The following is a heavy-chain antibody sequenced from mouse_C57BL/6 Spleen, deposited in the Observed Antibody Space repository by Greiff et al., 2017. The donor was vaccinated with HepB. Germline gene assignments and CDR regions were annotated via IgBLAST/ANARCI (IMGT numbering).Heavy chain of an antibody. Sequence: EVKVVESGGGLVKPGGSLKLSCAASGFTFSDYGMHWVRQAPEKGLEWVAYISSGSSTIYYADTVKGRFTISRDNAKNTLFLQMTSLRSEDTAMYYCASLYYDYDGLAYWGQGTLVTVSA. D-gene: IGHD2-4*01. CDR2: ISSGSSTI. V-gene: IGHV5-17*01. CDR3: ASLYYDYDGLAY. CDR1: GFTFSDYG. J-gene: IGHJ3*01.